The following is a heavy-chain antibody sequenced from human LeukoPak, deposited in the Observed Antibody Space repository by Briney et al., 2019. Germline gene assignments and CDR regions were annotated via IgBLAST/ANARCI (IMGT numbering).Heavy chain of an antibody. D-gene: IGHD3-22*01. Sequence: SETLSLTCAVSGGSISSYYWSWLRQPPGKGLEWLGYIYYSGSTNYNPSLKSRVTISVDTSKKQFSLKLSSVTAADTAVYYCARHDSYDSSGYYSGYFQHWGQGTLVTVSS. J-gene: IGHJ1*01. CDR1: GGSISSYY. CDR2: IYYSGST. V-gene: IGHV4-59*08. CDR3: ARHDSYDSSGYYSGYFQH.